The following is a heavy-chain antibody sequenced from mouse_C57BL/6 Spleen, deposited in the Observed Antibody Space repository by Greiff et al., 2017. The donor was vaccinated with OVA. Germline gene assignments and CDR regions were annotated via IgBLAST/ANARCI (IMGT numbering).Heavy chain of an antibody. V-gene: IGHV1-76*01. J-gene: IGHJ2*01. CDR3: ALTDPDD. Sequence: QVQLKESGAELVRPGASVKLSCKASGYTFTDYYINWVKQRPGQGLEWIARIYPGSGNTYYNETFKGKATLTAEKSSSTAYMQLSSLTSEDSAVYFCALTDPDDWGQGTTLTVSS. CDR2: IYPGSGNT. CDR1: GYTFTDYY. D-gene: IGHD4-1*01.